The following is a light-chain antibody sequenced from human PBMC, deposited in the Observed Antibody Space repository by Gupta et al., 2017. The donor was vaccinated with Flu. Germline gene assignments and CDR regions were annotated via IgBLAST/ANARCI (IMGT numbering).Light chain of an antibody. CDR1: QSISYW. J-gene: IGKJ1*01. Sequence: DIQLTQSPSTLSASVGDRVTITCRASQSISYWLAWYQQKPGKAPKLLIYKASSLQSGVPSRFSGSGSGTEFTLTISRLQPDDVATYYCQQQNRYRTFGQGTKVEIK. V-gene: IGKV1-5*03. CDR2: KAS. CDR3: QQQNRYRT.